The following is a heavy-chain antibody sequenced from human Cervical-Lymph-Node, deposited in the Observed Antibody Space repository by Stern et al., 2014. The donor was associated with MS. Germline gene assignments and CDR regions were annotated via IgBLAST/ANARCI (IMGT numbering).Heavy chain of an antibody. V-gene: IGHV1-2*02. CDR1: GYTFTGYY. D-gene: IGHD3-22*01. J-gene: IGHJ4*02. CDR3: ARRSDSSGYYLDY. Sequence: VQLVESGAEVKKPGASVKVSCKASGYTFTGYYMHWVRPAPGQGLEWMGWINPNSGGTNYAQKFQGRVTMTRDTSISTAYMELSRLRSDDTAVYYCARRSDSSGYYLDYWGQGTLVTVSS. CDR2: INPNSGGT.